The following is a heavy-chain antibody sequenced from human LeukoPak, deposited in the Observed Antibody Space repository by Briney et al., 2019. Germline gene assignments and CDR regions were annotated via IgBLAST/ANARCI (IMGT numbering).Heavy chain of an antibody. V-gene: IGHV4-39*01. Sequence: SETLSLTCNVSGGSISSSYNYWAWIRQPPGKGLEWIGSINYSGSTYYNPSLKSRVTISVHTSKNQFSLKLSSVTAADTAVYYCARNSGSYYNFHYWGQGTLVIVSS. CDR3: ARNSGSYYNFHY. J-gene: IGHJ4*02. CDR2: INYSGST. CDR1: GGSISSSYNY. D-gene: IGHD3-10*01.